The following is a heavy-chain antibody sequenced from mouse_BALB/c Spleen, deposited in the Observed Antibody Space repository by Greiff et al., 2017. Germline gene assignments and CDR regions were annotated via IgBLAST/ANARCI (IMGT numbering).Heavy chain of an antibody. Sequence: QVHVKQSGAELVKPGASVKLSCKASGYTFTSYYMYWVKQRPGQGLEWIGEINPSNGGTNFNEKFKSKATLTVDKSSSTAYMQLSSLTSEDSAVYYCTRDDAYWGQGTLVTVSA. CDR3: TRDDAY. CDR2: INPSNGGT. CDR1: GYTFTSYY. J-gene: IGHJ3*01. V-gene: IGHV1S81*02.